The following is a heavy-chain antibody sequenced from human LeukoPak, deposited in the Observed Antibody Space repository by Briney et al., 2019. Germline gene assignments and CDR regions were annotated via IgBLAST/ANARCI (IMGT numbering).Heavy chain of an antibody. J-gene: IGHJ5*02. CDR3: ARGFEDSSGTGWFDP. V-gene: IGHV4-34*01. CDR1: GGSFSGYY. D-gene: IGHD3-22*01. Sequence: SETLSLTCAVYGGSFSGYYWSWIRQPPGKGLEWIGEINHSGSTNYNPSLKSRVTISVDTSNNQFSLKLSSVTAADTAVYYCARGFEDSSGTGWFDPWGQGTLVTVSS. CDR2: INHSGST.